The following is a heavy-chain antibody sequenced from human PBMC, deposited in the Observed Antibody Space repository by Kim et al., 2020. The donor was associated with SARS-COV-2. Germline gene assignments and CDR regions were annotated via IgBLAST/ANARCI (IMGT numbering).Heavy chain of an antibody. CDR3: AKERRKYCSGGSCHLEY. J-gene: IGHJ4*02. D-gene: IGHD2-15*01. V-gene: IGHV3-33*06. Sequence: VKGRFTLSRDHAQSTLYLQMNNLRAEDTAVYYCAKERRKYCSGGSCHLEYWGQGTLVTVSS.